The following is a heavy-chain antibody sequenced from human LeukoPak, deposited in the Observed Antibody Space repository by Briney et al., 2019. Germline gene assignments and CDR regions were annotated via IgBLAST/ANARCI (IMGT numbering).Heavy chain of an antibody. D-gene: IGHD3-22*01. CDR1: GGTFSSYA. CDR3: ATVYSSGYYLDWFDP. V-gene: IGHV1-69*13. Sequence: GASVKVSCKASGGTFSSYAISWVRQAPGQGLEWMGGIIPIFGTANYAQKFQGRVTITADESTSTAYMELSSLRSEDTAVYYCATVYSSGYYLDWFDPWGQGTLVTVSS. CDR2: IIPIFGTA. J-gene: IGHJ5*02.